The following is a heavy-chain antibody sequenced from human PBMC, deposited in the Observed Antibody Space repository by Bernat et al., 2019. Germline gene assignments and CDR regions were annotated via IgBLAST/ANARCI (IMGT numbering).Heavy chain of an antibody. J-gene: IGHJ6*03. CDR2: ISSSSSYT. Sequence: QVQLVESGGGLVKPGGSLRLSCAASGFTFSDYYMSWIRQAPGKGLDWVSYISSSSSYTNYADSAKSRFTISRDNAKNSLYLRMNSMRAEDTAVYYCARGTSTSAPYMDVWGKGTTVTVSS. CDR1: GFTFSDYY. V-gene: IGHV3-11*05. CDR3: ARGTSTSAPYMDV.